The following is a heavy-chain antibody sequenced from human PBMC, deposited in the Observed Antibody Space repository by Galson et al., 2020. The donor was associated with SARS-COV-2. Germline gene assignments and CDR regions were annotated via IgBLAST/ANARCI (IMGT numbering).Heavy chain of an antibody. V-gene: IGHV3-74*01. CDR2: INGDGTTT. CDR3: AREGPRGLDY. J-gene: IGHJ4*02. CDR1: GFTFSSYW. Sequence: GGSLRLSCAASGFTFSSYWMHWVRQAPGKGLVWVSRINGDGTTTAYADSVRGRFTISRDNAKNTLFVQMNSLRVEDTAVYYCAREGPRGLDYWGQGTLVTVSS.